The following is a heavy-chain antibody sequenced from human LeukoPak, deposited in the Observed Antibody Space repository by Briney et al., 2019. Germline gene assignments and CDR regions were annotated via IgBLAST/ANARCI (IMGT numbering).Heavy chain of an antibody. CDR2: ISWNSGSI. J-gene: IGHJ4*02. CDR1: GGTFYVYA. D-gene: IGHD5-18*01. CDR3: AKDISPRGSSYGFDY. V-gene: IGHV3-9*03. Sequence: SLRLSCGASGGTFYVYAMHWVRQAPGRGLEWVSGISWNSGSIGYAGSVNGRFTISRDNAKNSLYLHMNSLRAEDMALYYCAKDISPRGSSYGFDYWGQGTLVTVSS.